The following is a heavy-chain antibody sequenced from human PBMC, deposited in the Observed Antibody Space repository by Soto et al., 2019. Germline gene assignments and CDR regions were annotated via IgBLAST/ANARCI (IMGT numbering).Heavy chain of an antibody. CDR3: ARSSFDY. CDR1: GFTFSGYT. Sequence: SLRLSCAASGFTFSGYTMNWVRQAPGKGLEWVSSITSGSSYIYYADSVKGRFTISRDNAKNSLYLQINSLRAEDTAVYYCARSSFDYWGQGTLVTVSS. J-gene: IGHJ4*02. V-gene: IGHV3-21*01. CDR2: ITSGSSYI.